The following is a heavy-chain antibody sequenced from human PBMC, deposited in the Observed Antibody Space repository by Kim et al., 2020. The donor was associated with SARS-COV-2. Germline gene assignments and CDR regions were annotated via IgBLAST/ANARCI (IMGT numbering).Heavy chain of an antibody. V-gene: IGHV1-8*01. CDR1: GYTFTSYD. Sequence: ASVKVSCKTSGYTFTSYDINWVRQATGQGLEWMGWMNPNSGNTGYAQKFQGRVNMTRNTSISTAYMELSSLRSEDTAVYYCARGFHTGSYFDYWGQGALVTVSS. J-gene: IGHJ4*02. CDR3: ARGFHTGSYFDY. D-gene: IGHD1-26*01. CDR2: MNPNSGNT.